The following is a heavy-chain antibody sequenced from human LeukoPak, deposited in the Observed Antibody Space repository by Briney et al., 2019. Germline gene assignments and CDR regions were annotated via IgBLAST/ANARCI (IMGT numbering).Heavy chain of an antibody. D-gene: IGHD5-18*01. J-gene: IGHJ4*02. CDR1: GGSISSYY. CDR3: ARLVDTAMARFDF. Sequence: SETLSLTCTVSGGSISSYYWSWIRQPPGKGLEWIGYLYYSGSTNYNPSLKSRVTISVDTSKTQFSLKLSSVTAADTAVYYCARLVDTAMARFDFWGQGTLVTVSS. CDR2: LYYSGST. V-gene: IGHV4-59*08.